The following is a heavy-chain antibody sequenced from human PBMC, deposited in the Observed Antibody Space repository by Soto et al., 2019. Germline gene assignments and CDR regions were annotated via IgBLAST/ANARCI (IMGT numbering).Heavy chain of an antibody. D-gene: IGHD1-1*01. CDR1: GGSVSSGHNY. Sequence: QVQLQESGPGLVKPSETLSLTCTVSGGSVSSGHNYWSWIRQPPGKGLEWIGYIYYSGSTNYNPSLRSRVAISVDTSKNQFSLKLNSVTAADTAVFYCARDRIPPKGATGYWYFDLWGRGTLVTVSS. CDR3: ARDRIPPKGATGYWYFDL. V-gene: IGHV4-61*01. J-gene: IGHJ2*01. CDR2: IYYSGST.